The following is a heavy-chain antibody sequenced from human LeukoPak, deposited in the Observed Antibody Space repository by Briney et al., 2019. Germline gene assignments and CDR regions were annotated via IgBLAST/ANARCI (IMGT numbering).Heavy chain of an antibody. V-gene: IGHV4-59*01. D-gene: IGHD2-15*01. CDR1: GGSISSYY. J-gene: IGHJ4*02. CDR3: ARRYCSGGSFYSSLDY. CDR2: IYYSGST. Sequence: SETLSLTCTVSGGSISSYYWSWIRQPPGKGLEWIGYIYYSGSTNYNPSLKSRVTISVDTSKNQFSLKLSSVTAADTAVYYCARRYCSGGSFYSSLDYWGQGTLVTVSS.